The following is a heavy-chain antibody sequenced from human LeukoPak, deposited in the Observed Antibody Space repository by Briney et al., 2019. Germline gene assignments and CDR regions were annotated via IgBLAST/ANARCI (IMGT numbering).Heavy chain of an antibody. CDR1: GFTFSTYG. D-gene: IGHD5-18*01. CDR2: IYSDGSNK. J-gene: IGHJ4*02. Sequence: TGGSLRLSCAVSGFTFSTYGMHWVRQAPGKGLEWVTVIYSDGSNKYYADSVKGRFTISRDNSKNTLYLQMNSLRAEDTAVYYCARELPHYVDTAITPMGYWGQGTLVTVSS. CDR3: ARELPHYVDTAITPMGY. V-gene: IGHV3-30*03.